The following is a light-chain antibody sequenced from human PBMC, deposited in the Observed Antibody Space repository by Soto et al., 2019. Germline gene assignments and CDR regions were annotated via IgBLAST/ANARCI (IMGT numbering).Light chain of an antibody. CDR3: QQYDSSPQT. J-gene: IGKJ1*01. V-gene: IGKV3-20*01. CDR1: QSVSGRY. CDR2: GAS. Sequence: EITLSESPGTLALSPGERATLSCRASQSVSGRYLAWYQQKPGQAPRLLIYGASSRATGIPDRFSGSGSGTDFTLTISSLESEDFAVYYCQQYDSSPQTFGQGTKV.